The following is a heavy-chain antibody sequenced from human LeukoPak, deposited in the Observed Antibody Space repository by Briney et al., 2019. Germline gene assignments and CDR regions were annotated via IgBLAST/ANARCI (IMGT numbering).Heavy chain of an antibody. Sequence: SETLSLTCAVYGGSFSGYYWSWIRQPPGKGLEWIGEINHSGSTNYNPSLKSRVTISVDTSKNQFSLKLSSVTAADTAVYYCASLYDSSGYYYDSYWGQGTLVTVSS. CDR1: GGSFSGYY. D-gene: IGHD3-22*01. CDR3: ASLYDSSGYYYDSY. CDR2: INHSGST. V-gene: IGHV4-34*01. J-gene: IGHJ4*02.